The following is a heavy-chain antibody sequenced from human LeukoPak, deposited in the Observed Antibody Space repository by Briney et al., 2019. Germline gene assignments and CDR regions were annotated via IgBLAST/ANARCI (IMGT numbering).Heavy chain of an antibody. CDR3: ARVERVVNSFDY. CDR2: ISSSSSYI. CDR1: GFTFSSCS. D-gene: IGHD3-3*01. V-gene: IGHV3-21*01. Sequence: GGSLRLSCAASGFTFSSCSMNWVRQAPGKGLEWVSSISSSSSYISYADSVKGRFTISRDNAKNSLYLQMNSLRAEDTAVYYCARVERVVNSFDYWGQGTLVAVSS. J-gene: IGHJ4*02.